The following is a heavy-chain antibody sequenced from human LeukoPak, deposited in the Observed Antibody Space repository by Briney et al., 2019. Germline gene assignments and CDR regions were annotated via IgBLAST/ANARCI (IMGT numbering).Heavy chain of an antibody. V-gene: IGHV3-48*02. Sequence: GGSLRLSCAASGFTFSSYSMSWVRQAPGKGREWVSYISSSSSTIYYADSVKGRFTISRDNAKNSLYLQMNSLRDEDTAVYYCARDRPSPYCGGDCYVSSFGFDYWGQGTLVTVSS. CDR3: ARDRPSPYCGGDCYVSSFGFDY. D-gene: IGHD2-21*02. CDR1: GFTFSSYS. J-gene: IGHJ4*02. CDR2: ISSSSSTI.